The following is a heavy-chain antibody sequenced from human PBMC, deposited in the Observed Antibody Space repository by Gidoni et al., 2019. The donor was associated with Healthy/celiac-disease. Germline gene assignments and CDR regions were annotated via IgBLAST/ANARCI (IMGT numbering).Heavy chain of an antibody. CDR3: ARVYRDGLRNYYYYGMDV. CDR1: GGSISSYY. J-gene: IGHJ6*02. V-gene: IGHV4-59*01. D-gene: IGHD5-12*01. Sequence: QVQLQESGPGLVKPSETLSLTCTVSGGSISSYYWSWIRQPPGKGLEWIGYIYYRGSTNYNPSLKSRVTISVDTSKNQFSLKLSSVTAADTAVYYCARVYRDGLRNYYYYGMDVWGQGTTVTVSS. CDR2: IYYRGST.